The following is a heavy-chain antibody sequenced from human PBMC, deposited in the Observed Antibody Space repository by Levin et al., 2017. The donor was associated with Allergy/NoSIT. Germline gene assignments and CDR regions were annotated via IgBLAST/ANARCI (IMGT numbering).Heavy chain of an antibody. J-gene: IGHJ5*02. Sequence: KISCKASGGTFSSYAISWVRQAPGQGLEWMGGIIPIFGTANYAQKFQGRVTITADESTSTAYMELSSLRSEDTAVYYCARAYGSGSYSWVWFDPWGQGTLVTVSS. CDR1: GGTFSSYA. V-gene: IGHV1-69*01. D-gene: IGHD3-10*01. CDR3: ARAYGSGSYSWVWFDP. CDR2: IIPIFGTA.